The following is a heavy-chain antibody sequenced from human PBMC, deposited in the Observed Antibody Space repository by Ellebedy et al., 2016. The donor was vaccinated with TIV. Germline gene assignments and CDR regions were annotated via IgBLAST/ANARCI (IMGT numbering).Heavy chain of an antibody. CDR2: ISWNSGDI. CDR3: AKDRTSGDGYWVFDS. CDR1: GFAFDAYA. V-gene: IGHV3-9*01. J-gene: IGHJ4*02. D-gene: IGHD2-21*02. Sequence: SLKISCAASGFAFDAYAMHWVRQAPGKGLEWVAGISWNSGDIAYADSVKGRFTISRDNSKRTVDLQIRSVRAEDTAVYFCAKDRTSGDGYWVFDSWGQGTMVSVSS.